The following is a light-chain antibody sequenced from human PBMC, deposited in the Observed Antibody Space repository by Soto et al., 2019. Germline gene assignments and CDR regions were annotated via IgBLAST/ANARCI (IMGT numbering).Light chain of an antibody. CDR3: GSWDDSLNVGA. CDR2: ENN. Sequence: QSVLTQPPSVSAAPGQKVTLSCSGTSNIGNNYISWYQQLPGTAPKLLIYENNKRPSGIPDRFSGSKSGTSATLGITGLQTGDEAVYYCGSWDDSLNVGAFGGGTKATVL. CDR1: SNIGNNY. V-gene: IGLV1-51*01. J-gene: IGLJ2*01.